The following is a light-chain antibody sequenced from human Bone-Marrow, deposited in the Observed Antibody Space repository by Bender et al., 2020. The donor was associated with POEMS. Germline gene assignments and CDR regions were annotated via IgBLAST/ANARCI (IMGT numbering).Light chain of an antibody. CDR2: YVT. CDR3: SSYTSVSSTPV. J-gene: IGLJ3*02. CDR1: SSDVGAYNL. V-gene: IGLV2-14*02. Sequence: QSALTQPASVSGSPGQSITISCTGASSDVGAYNLVSWYQQHPGKAPKLLIYYVTNRPSGVPDRFSGSKSGNTASLTVSGLQAEDEAEYYCSSYTSVSSTPVFGGGTKLTVL.